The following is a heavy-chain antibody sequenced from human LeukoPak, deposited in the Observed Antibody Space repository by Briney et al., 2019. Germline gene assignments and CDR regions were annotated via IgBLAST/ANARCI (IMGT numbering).Heavy chain of an antibody. CDR1: GFTFSSYS. V-gene: IGHV3-7*01. CDR3: ARVFGAGYSDY. D-gene: IGHD4/OR15-4a*01. Sequence: GGSLRLSCAASGFTFSSYSMNWVRQAPGKGLEWVASIKQDGSEKYYVDSVKGRVTISRDNAKNSLYLQMNSLRAEDTAVYYCARVFGAGYSDYWGQGTLVTVSS. CDR2: IKQDGSEK. J-gene: IGHJ4*02.